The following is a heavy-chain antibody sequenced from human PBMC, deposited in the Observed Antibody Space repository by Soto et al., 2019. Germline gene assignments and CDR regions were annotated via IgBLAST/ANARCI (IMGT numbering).Heavy chain of an antibody. D-gene: IGHD1-7*01. V-gene: IGHV4-30-4*01. J-gene: IGHJ5*02. CDR1: GGSISSGDYY. CDR3: ARDQGVGPNWNYVENWFDP. Sequence: QVQLQESGPGLVKPSQTLSLTCTVSGGSISSGDYYWSWIRQPPGKGLEWIGYIYYSGSTYYNPSLKSRVTISVDTTKNQFSLKLSSVTAADTAVYYCARDQGVGPNWNYVENWFDPWGQGTLVTVSS. CDR2: IYYSGST.